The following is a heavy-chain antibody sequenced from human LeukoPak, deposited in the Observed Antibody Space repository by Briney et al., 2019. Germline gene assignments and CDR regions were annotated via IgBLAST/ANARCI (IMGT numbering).Heavy chain of an antibody. CDR1: GFTFSSYS. J-gene: IGHJ3*02. CDR2: ISSSSSYI. D-gene: IGHD2-2*01. CDR3: ASWGVPAAPQDDAFDI. Sequence: GGSLRLSCAASGFTFSSYSMNWVRQASGKGLEWVSSISSSSSYIYYADSVKGRFTISRDNAKNSLYLQMNSLRAEDTAVYYCASWGVPAAPQDDAFDIWGQGTMVTVSS. V-gene: IGHV3-21*01.